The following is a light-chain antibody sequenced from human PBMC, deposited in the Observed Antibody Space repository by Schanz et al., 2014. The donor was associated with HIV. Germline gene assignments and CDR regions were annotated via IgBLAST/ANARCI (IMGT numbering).Light chain of an antibody. V-gene: IGKV3-11*01. Sequence: EIVMTQSPATLSVSPGERATLSCRASQKVNSDLAWYQQKPAQAPRLLISDASRRATGIPARFSGSGSGTDFTLTISSLEPEDFGVYYCQQRSNRPPIYTFGQGTRLEIK. CDR1: QKVNSD. J-gene: IGKJ2*01. CDR2: DAS. CDR3: QQRSNRPPIYT.